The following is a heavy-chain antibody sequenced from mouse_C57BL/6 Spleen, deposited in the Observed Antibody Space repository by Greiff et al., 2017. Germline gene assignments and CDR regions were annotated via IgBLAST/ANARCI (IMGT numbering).Heavy chain of an antibody. CDR2: IRLKSDNYAT. V-gene: IGHV6-3*01. Sequence: VQLKESGGGLVQPGGSMKLSCVASGFTFSNYWMNWVRQSPEKGLEWVAQIRLKSDNYATHDAESVKGRFTISRNDSKSSVYLQMNNLRAEDTGIYYCTVFFYYGSSYEGDYWGQGTTLTVSS. CDR3: TVFFYYGSSYEGDY. D-gene: IGHD1-1*01. CDR1: GFTFSNYW. J-gene: IGHJ2*01.